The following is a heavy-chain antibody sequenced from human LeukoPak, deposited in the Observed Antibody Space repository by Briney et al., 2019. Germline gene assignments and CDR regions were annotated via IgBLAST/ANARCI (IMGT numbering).Heavy chain of an antibody. D-gene: IGHD4-17*01. CDR1: GFTFSSYE. CDR2: ISSSGSTI. J-gene: IGHJ4*02. CDR3: ARQDYGDFDY. Sequence: GGCLRLSCAASGFTFSSYEMNWVRQAPGKGLEWVSYISSSGSTIYYADSVKGRFTISRDNAKNSLYLQMNSLRAEDTAVYYCARQDYGDFDYWGQGTLVTVSS. V-gene: IGHV3-48*03.